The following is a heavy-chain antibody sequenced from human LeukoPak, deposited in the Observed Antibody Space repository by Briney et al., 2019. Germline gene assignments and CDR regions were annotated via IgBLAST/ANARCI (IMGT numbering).Heavy chain of an antibody. J-gene: IGHJ5*02. CDR1: GYTFTSYG. Sequence: ASVKVSCQASGYTFTSYGISWVRQAPGQGLEWMGWISAYNGNTNYAQKLQGRVTMTTDTFTSTAYMELRSLRSDDTAVYYCARWGVVVVPAAPELNWFDPWGQGTLVTVSS. CDR3: ARWGVVVVPAAPELNWFDP. D-gene: IGHD2-2*01. CDR2: ISAYNGNT. V-gene: IGHV1-18*01.